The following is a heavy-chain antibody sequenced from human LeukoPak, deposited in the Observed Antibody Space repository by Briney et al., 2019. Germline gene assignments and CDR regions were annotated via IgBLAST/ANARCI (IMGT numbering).Heavy chain of an antibody. CDR2: IYHSGST. V-gene: IGHV4-4*02. CDR1: GGSISSSNW. CDR3: ASSPTEYDFWSGYYTG. J-gene: IGHJ4*02. Sequence: SETLSLTCAVSGGSISSSNWWSWVRQPPGRGLEWIGEIYHSGSTNYNPSLKSRVTISVDKSKNQFSLKLSSVTAADTAVYYCASSPTEYDFWSGYYTGWGQGTLVTVSS. D-gene: IGHD3-3*01.